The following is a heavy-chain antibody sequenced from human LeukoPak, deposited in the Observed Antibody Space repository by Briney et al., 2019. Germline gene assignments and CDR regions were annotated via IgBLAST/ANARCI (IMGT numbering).Heavy chain of an antibody. CDR2: IRYDGSNK. CDR3: AKGGNPGYCSGGSCRFDY. D-gene: IGHD2-15*01. CDR1: GFTFSSYG. V-gene: IGHV3-30*02. Sequence: PGGSLRLSCAASGFTFSSYGMHWVRQAPGKGLEWVAFIRYDGSNKYYADSVKGRFTISRDNSKNTLYLQMNSLRAEDTAVYYCAKGGNPGYCSGGSCRFDYWGQGTLVTVSS. J-gene: IGHJ4*02.